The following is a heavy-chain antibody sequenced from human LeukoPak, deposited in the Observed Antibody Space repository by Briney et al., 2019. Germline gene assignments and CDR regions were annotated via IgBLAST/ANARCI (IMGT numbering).Heavy chain of an antibody. CDR1: GGSISSYY. V-gene: IGHV4-59*01. D-gene: IGHD1-7*01. J-gene: IGHJ6*02. CDR2: IYYSGST. Sequence: SETLSLTCTVSGGSISSYYWSWIRQPPGKGLEWIGYIYYSGSTNYNPSLKSRVTISVDTSKNQFSLKLSSVTAADTAVYYCARGTGTNLYYYYYGMDVWGQGTTVTVSS. CDR3: ARGTGTNLYYYYYGMDV.